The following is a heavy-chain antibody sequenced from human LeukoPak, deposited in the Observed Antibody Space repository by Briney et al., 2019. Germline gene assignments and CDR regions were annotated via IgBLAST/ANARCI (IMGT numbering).Heavy chain of an antibody. V-gene: IGHV3-48*02. Sequence: GGSLRLSCAASGFTLSSYSMNWVRQAPGKGLEWVSYISSSSSTIYYADSVKGRFTISRDNAKNSLYLQMNSLRDDDTAVYYCARGGGGTYWDYWGQGTLVTVSS. D-gene: IGHD2-15*01. CDR2: ISSSSSTI. CDR3: ARGGGGTYWDY. CDR1: GFTLSSYS. J-gene: IGHJ4*02.